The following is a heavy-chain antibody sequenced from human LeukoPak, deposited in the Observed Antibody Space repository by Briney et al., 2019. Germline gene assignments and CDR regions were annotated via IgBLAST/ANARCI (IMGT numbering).Heavy chain of an antibody. CDR3: AISPINGNIYFDH. Sequence: GGSLRLSCAASGFTFSNAWMSWVRQAPGKGLEWVGRIKSKTDGGTTDYAAPVKGRFTISRDDSKNTLYLQMNSLKTEDTAVYYCAISPINGNIYFDHWGRGTLISVSS. CDR2: IKSKTDGGTT. D-gene: IGHD1-20*01. CDR1: GFTFSNAW. V-gene: IGHV3-15*01. J-gene: IGHJ4*02.